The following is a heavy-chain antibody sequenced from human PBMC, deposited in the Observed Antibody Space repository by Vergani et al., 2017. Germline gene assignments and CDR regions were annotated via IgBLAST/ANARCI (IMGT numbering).Heavy chain of an antibody. D-gene: IGHD3-9*01. V-gene: IGHV3-23*01. CDR1: GFTFSSYA. CDR3: AIGLGDYDILTGYYYDMDV. CDR2: ISGSGGST. Sequence: EVQLLESGGGLVQPGGSLRLSCAASGFTFSSYAMSWVRQAPGKGLEWVSAISGSGGSTYYADSVKGRFTISSDNSKNTLYLQMNSLRAEDTAVYYCAIGLGDYDILTGYYYDMDVWGKGTTVTVSS. J-gene: IGHJ6*03.